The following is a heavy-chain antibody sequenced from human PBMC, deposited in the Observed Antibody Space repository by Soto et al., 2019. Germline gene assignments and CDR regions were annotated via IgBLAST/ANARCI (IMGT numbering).Heavy chain of an antibody. J-gene: IGHJ6*02. CDR3: ARESGGDSSSFHHSYSGMDL. V-gene: IGHV1-18*01. CDR2: FSTYNGNT. CDR1: GYTFTNYA. Sequence: QIQLVQSGAEVKKPGASVKVSCRASGYTFTNYAITWVRQAPGQGLEWMGCFSTYNGNTNYAPKLQGRVTMTTDTSTSTAGMELRSLRSDATAGYYWARESGGDSSSFHHSYSGMDLWGQGTTVTVSS. D-gene: IGHD6-13*01.